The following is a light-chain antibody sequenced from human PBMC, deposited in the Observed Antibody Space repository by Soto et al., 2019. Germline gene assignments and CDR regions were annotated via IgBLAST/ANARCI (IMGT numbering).Light chain of an antibody. V-gene: IGKV3-15*01. CDR3: QQYNNWPPYT. CDR1: QSVSSD. J-gene: IGKJ2*01. CDR2: GAS. Sequence: EIVMTQSPATLSVSPGERATLSCRAGQSVSSDLAWYQQKPGQAPRLLIYGASTRATGIPARFSGSGSGTEFTLTISGLQSEDFAVYYCQQYNNWPPYTFGQGTKLEIK.